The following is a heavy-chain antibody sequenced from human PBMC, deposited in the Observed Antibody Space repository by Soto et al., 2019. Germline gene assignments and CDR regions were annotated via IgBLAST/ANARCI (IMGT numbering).Heavy chain of an antibody. CDR3: ARHPNPPAATIAYFDY. V-gene: IGHV5-51*01. J-gene: IGHJ4*02. Sequence: PGESLKISCKGSGYSFTSDWIGWVRQMPGKGLEWMGIIYPGDSDTRYSPSFQGQVTISADKSISTAYLQWSSLKASDTAMYYCARHPNPPAATIAYFDYWGQGTLVTVSS. CDR1: GYSFTSDW. CDR2: IYPGDSDT. D-gene: IGHD2-2*01.